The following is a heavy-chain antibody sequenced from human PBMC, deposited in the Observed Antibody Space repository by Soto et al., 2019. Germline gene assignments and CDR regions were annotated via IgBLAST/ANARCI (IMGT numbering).Heavy chain of an antibody. D-gene: IGHD2-15*01. CDR3: ARHHRYCSGNNCYLFEH. CDR1: GGSISSYY. Sequence: SETLSLTCTVSGGSISSYYWSWIRQPPGKGLEWIGYIHDSGTTNYNPSLKSRVTISVDTSKNQFSLKLRSVTAADTAVYYCARHHRYCSGNNCYLFEHWGQGTLVTVSS. J-gene: IGHJ4*02. V-gene: IGHV4-59*08. CDR2: IHDSGTT.